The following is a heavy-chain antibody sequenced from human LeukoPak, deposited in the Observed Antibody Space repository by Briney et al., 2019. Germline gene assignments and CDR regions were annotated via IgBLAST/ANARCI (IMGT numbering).Heavy chain of an antibody. D-gene: IGHD4-11*01. CDR1: GFTFSHYS. Sequence: GGSLRLSCAACGFTFSHYSIDWVRQAPGKGPERVASITSSSSHIYYADPVKGRFTISRDNAKNEVYLQMNSLRAEDTAIYYCARVMMGATVTTFHYYCMDVWGVGTTVTVSS. J-gene: IGHJ6*03. CDR2: ITSSSSHI. CDR3: ARVMMGATVTTFHYYCMDV. V-gene: IGHV3-21*01.